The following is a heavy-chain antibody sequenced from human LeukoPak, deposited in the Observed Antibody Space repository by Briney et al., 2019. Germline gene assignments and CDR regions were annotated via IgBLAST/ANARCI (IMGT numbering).Heavy chain of an antibody. Sequence: SETLSLTCTVSGGSISSSSYYWGWIRQPPGKGLEWIGSIYYSGSTYYNPSLKSRVTISIDTSKNQFSLKLSSVTAADTAVYYCASNKDSSSWYYFDYWGQGTLVTVSS. V-gene: IGHV4-39*07. CDR1: GGSISSSSYY. CDR3: ASNKDSSSWYYFDY. D-gene: IGHD6-13*01. CDR2: IYYSGST. J-gene: IGHJ4*02.